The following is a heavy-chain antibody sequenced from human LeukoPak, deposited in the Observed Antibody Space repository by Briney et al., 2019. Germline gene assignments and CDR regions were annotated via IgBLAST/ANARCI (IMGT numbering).Heavy chain of an antibody. V-gene: IGHV4-59*01. D-gene: IGHD4-17*01. J-gene: IGHJ6*02. CDR3: AKATVSPSHRFYYLEV. CDR2: IYNSGST. CDR1: GGSISSYY. Sequence: SETLSLTCTVSGGSISSYYWSWIRQPPGKEMEWIGYIYNSGSTNYSPSLRSRITMSVDMSKNQFSLKLNSVTAADTAVYYCAKATVSPSHRFYYLEVWGQGTTVTVSS.